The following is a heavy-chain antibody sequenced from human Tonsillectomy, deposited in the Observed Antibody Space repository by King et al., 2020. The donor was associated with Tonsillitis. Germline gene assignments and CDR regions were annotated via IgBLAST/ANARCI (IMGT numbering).Heavy chain of an antibody. CDR2: ITSGSRSI. CDR3: ARGLVGRRGNYGMDV. D-gene: IGHD1-1*01. V-gene: IGHV3-48*01. CDR1: GFTFSSNS. J-gene: IGHJ6*02. Sequence: VQLVESGGDLVQPGGSLRLSCAASGFTFSSNSIHWVRQAPGKGLEWVSYITSGSRSIYYADSVKGRFTISRDNAKNSLYLQMSSLRAEDTAVYYCARGLVGRRGNYGMDVWGQGTTVTVSS.